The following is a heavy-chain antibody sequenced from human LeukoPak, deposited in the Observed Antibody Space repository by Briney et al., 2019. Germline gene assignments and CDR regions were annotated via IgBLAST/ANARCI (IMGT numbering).Heavy chain of an antibody. D-gene: IGHD3-16*01. CDR1: GGSISSGDYY. CDR3: ARGGEVLRSFDL. V-gene: IGHV4-30-4*01. CDR2: IYYSGST. Sequence: SQTLSLTCAVSGGSISSGDYYRSWVRQPPGKGREWIGYIYYSGSTYYNPSLKSRVTISVDTSKNQFSLKLSSVTAADTAVYYCARGGEVLRSFDLWGRGTLVTVSS. J-gene: IGHJ2*01.